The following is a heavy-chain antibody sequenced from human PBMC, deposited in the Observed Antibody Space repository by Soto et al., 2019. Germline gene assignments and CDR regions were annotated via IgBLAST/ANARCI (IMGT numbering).Heavy chain of an antibody. CDR3: ARDHPRLEWLLCRGSDYYGRDV. CDR1: GGSISSGDYY. J-gene: IGHJ6*02. D-gene: IGHD3-3*01. CDR2: IYYSGST. Sequence: SETLSLTCTVSGGSISSGDYYWSWIRQPPGKGLEWIGYIYYSGSTYYNPSLKSRVTISVDTSKNQFSLKLSSVTVADTAVYYCARDHPRLEWLLCRGSDYYGRDVWGQGTTATVSS. V-gene: IGHV4-30-4*01.